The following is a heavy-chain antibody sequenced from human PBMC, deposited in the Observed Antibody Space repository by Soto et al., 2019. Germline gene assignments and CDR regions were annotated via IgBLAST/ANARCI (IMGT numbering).Heavy chain of an antibody. CDR1: GESFNGYY. J-gene: IGHJ6*02. D-gene: IGHD3-10*01. CDR2: IHHSGST. Sequence: QVQLHQRGAGLLKPSETLSLTCAVYGESFNGYYWTWIRQPPGKGLEWIGEIHHSGSTNYNPSLKSRVTISVDTSNHQFSLELSSMTAADTAVYFCARGRRGSSLVRGVATSYYYGLDVWGQGTTVTVSS. CDR3: ARGRRGSSLVRGVATSYYYGLDV. V-gene: IGHV4-34*01.